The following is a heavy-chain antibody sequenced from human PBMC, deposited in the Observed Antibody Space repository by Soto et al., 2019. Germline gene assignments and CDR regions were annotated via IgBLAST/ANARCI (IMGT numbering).Heavy chain of an antibody. CDR1: GFTFSSYW. CDR2: IKQDGSEK. D-gene: IGHD3-10*01. J-gene: IGHJ6*03. V-gene: IGHV3-7*05. CDR3: ARESSMVRGVTPVSMGRIYYYYYMDV. Sequence: GGSLRLSCAASGFTFSSYWMSWVRQAPGKGLEWVANIKQDGSEKYYVDSVKGRFTISRDNAKNSLYLQMNSLRAEDTAVYYCARESSMVRGVTPVSMGRIYYYYYMDVWGKGTTVTVSS.